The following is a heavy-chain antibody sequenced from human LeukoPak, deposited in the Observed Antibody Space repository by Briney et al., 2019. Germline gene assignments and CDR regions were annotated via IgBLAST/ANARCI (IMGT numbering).Heavy chain of an antibody. CDR2: ISSSSSTI. CDR3: TREHYFYHMDG. V-gene: IGHV3-48*01. J-gene: IGHJ6*03. CDR1: GFTFSSYS. Sequence: GGSLRLSCAASGFTFSSYSMNWVRQAPGKGQEWVSYISSSSSTIYYADSVKGRFTISRDNAKNSLYLQMNSLRAEDTAVYYCTREHYFYHMDGWGEGTTVTVSS.